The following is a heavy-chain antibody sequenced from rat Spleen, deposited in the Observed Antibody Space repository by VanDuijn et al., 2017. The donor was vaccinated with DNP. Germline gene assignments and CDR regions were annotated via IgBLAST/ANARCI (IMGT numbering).Heavy chain of an antibody. CDR1: GFSITSKY. CDR2: ISYSGTT. D-gene: IGHD1-11*01. CDR3: ARYTTGVDY. Sequence: EVQLRESGPGLVKPSQSLSLTCSVTGFSITSKYWAWIRKLPGNKMEWIGHISYSGTTTYSPSLKSRISITRDTSKNQFFLQLNSVTTEDTATYYCARYTTGVDYWGQGVMVTVSS. J-gene: IGHJ2*01. V-gene: IGHV3-1*01.